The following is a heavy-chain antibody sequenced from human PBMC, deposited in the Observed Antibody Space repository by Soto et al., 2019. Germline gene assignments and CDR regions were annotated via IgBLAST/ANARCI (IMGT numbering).Heavy chain of an antibody. V-gene: IGHV3-43D*04. Sequence: EVQLVESGGGLVKPGGSLRLSCAASGFTFSSYSMNWVRQAPGKGLEWVSLISWDGGSTYYADSVKGRFTISRDNSKNSLYLQMNSLRAEDTALYYCAKESGRWLSYFDYWGQGTLVTVSS. CDR2: ISWDGGST. CDR3: AKESGRWLSYFDY. D-gene: IGHD1-26*01. J-gene: IGHJ4*02. CDR1: GFTFSSYS.